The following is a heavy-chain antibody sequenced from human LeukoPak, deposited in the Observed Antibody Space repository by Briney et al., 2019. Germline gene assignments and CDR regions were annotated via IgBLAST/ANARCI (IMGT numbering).Heavy chain of an antibody. V-gene: IGHV4-61*02. Sequence: PSETLSLTCTVSGGSISSGSYYWSWIRQPAGKGLEWIGRIYTSGSTNYNPSLKSRVTISVDTSKNQFSLKLSSVTAADTAVFYCARYRDGYNLGPRKKQTAHYYYMDVWGKGTTVTISS. CDR2: IYTSGST. CDR3: ARYRDGYNLGPRKKQTAHYYYMDV. J-gene: IGHJ6*03. CDR1: GGSISSGSYY. D-gene: IGHD5-24*01.